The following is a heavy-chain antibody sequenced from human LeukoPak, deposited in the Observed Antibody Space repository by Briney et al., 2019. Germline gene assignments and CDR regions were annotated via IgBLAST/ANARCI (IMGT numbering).Heavy chain of an antibody. CDR3: AKDRRYCDSSGVLRC. CDR2: ISGSGGST. Sequence: GGSLRLSCAASGFTFSSYAMSWVRQAPGKGLEWVSAISGSGGSTYYADSVKGRFTISRDNSKNTLYLQMNSLRAEDTAVYYCAKDRRYCDSSGVLRCWGQGTLVTVSS. J-gene: IGHJ4*02. CDR1: GFTFSSYA. V-gene: IGHV3-23*01. D-gene: IGHD3-22*01.